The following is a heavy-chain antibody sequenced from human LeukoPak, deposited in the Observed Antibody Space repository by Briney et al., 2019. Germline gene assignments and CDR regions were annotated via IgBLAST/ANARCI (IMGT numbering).Heavy chain of an antibody. V-gene: IGHV3-30-3*01. CDR2: ISYDGSNK. D-gene: IGHD3-3*01. CDR3: ARDHYSEWLLWRYFDY. CDR1: GFTFSSYA. Sequence: GGSLRHSCSASGFTFSSYAMHWVRQAPGKGLEWVAVISYDGSNKYYADSVKGRFTISRDNSKNTLYLQMNSLRAEDTAVYYCARDHYSEWLLWRYFDYWGQGTLVTVSS. J-gene: IGHJ4*02.